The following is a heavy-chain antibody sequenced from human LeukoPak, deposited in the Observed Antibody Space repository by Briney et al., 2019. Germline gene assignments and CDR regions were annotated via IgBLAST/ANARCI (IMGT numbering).Heavy chain of an antibody. Sequence: GGSLRLSCAGSVHIFRIYGMHWARQAPGKGLEWVAVISHDGSNKHYADSVKGRFTISRDNSKSTLYLQMNSLRAEDTAVYYCARGARGYNYGYDELDYWGQGTLVTVSS. J-gene: IGHJ4*02. CDR3: ARGARGYNYGYDELDY. D-gene: IGHD5-18*01. CDR2: ISHDGSNK. V-gene: IGHV3-30*03. CDR1: VHIFRIYG.